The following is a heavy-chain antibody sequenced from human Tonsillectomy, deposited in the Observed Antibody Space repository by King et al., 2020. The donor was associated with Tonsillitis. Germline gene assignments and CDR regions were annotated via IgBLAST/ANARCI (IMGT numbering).Heavy chain of an antibody. V-gene: IGHV1-18*04. Sequence: VQLVQSGPEVKKPGASVKVSCKASGYIFTTYGISWVRQAPGQGLEWMGWISTYNGNTNYAQKLHGRVTMTTDTYTSTAYMELRSLTSDDTAVYYCARAGRDYVLFEGWKYWGQGSLVTVSS. CDR1: GYIFTTYG. J-gene: IGHJ4*02. D-gene: IGHD4-17*01. CDR3: ARAGRDYVLFEGWKY. CDR2: ISTYNGNT.